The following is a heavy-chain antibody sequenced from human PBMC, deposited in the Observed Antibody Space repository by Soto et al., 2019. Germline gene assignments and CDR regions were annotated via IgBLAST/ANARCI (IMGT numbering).Heavy chain of an antibody. J-gene: IGHJ4*02. CDR3: ARVYGIPVAGTLDF. Sequence: EVQLVESGGGLVQPGGSLRLSCAASVFTFSSYSMNWVRQAPGKGLEWVSYISSGSSTIYYADSVKGRFTIARDNAKHSLYLQMNSLRAEDTAVYYCARVYGIPVAGTLDFWGQGTLVTVSS. V-gene: IGHV3-48*01. D-gene: IGHD6-19*01. CDR2: ISSGSSTI. CDR1: VFTFSSYS.